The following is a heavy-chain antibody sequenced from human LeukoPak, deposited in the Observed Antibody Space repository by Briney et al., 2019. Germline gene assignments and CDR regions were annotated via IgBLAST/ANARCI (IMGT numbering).Heavy chain of an antibody. CDR3: AKGSNAYYYDSSGYHAFDI. D-gene: IGHD3-22*01. V-gene: IGHV3-23*01. CDR1: GFTFSSYA. Sequence: GGSLRLSCAASGFTFSSYAMSWVRQPPGKGLEWVSTISCSGGSTYYADSVKGRFTISRDNSKNTLYLQMNSLRAEDTAVYYCAKGSNAYYYDSSGYHAFDIWGQGTMVTVSS. J-gene: IGHJ3*02. CDR2: ISCSGGST.